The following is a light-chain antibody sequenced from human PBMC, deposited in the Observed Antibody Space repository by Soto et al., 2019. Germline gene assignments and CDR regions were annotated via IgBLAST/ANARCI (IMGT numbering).Light chain of an antibody. J-gene: IGKJ4*01. CDR3: HQYNKCPPLT. CDR2: GAF. Sequence: EIVMTQSPATLSVSPGETATLSCRASQSVAFHLAWYQQKPGQGPRLLIYGAFTRATGIPARFSGSGSGTEFTLTITSLQSEDFPVYYCHQYNKCPPLTFGGRTKVHIK. V-gene: IGKV3-15*01. CDR1: QSVAFH.